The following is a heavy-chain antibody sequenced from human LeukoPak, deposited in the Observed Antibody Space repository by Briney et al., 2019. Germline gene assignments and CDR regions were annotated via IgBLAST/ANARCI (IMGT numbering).Heavy chain of an antibody. V-gene: IGHV3-7*01. CDR1: GFTFSSYA. Sequence: PGGSLRLSCAASGFTFSSYAFNWVRQAPGKGLEWVANIKQDGSEQNYVDSVKGRFTISRDNTKNSLYLQMNSLRAEDTAVYYCASTNSLDYWGQGTLVTVSS. CDR2: IKQDGSEQ. CDR3: ASTNSLDY. D-gene: IGHD2-2*01. J-gene: IGHJ4*02.